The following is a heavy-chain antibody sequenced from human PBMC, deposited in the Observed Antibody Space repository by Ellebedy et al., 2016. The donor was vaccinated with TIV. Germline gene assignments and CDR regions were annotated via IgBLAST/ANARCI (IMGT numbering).Heavy chain of an antibody. CDR2: MNPNSGNT. D-gene: IGHD2-15*01. V-gene: IGHV1-8*01. Sequence: AASVKVSCKASGYTFTSYDINWVRQATGQGLEWMGRMNPNSGNTGYAQKFQGRVTMTRNTSISTAYMELSSLRSEETAVYYCARYCSGGSCYKTYYYYGMDVWGQGTTVTVSS. CDR1: GYTFTSYD. CDR3: ARYCSGGSCYKTYYYYGMDV. J-gene: IGHJ6*02.